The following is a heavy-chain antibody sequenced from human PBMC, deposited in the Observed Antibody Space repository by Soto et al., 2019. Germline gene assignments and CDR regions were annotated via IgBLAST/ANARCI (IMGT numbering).Heavy chain of an antibody. Sequence: SETLSLTCAVYGGSFSGYYWSWIRQPPGKGLEWIGEINHSGSTNYNPSLKSRVTISVDTSKNQFSLKLSSVTAADTAVYYCARSDYSSGWLEYFQHWGQGTLVTVSS. CDR1: GGSFSGYY. J-gene: IGHJ1*01. CDR3: ARSDYSSGWLEYFQH. D-gene: IGHD6-19*01. CDR2: INHSGST. V-gene: IGHV4-34*01.